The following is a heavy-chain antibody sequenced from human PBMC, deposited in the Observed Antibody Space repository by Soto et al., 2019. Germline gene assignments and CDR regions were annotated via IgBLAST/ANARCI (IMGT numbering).Heavy chain of an antibody. CDR3: ARGLRSYYYDSREYYFDY. Sequence: QVQLQESGPGLVKPSQTLSLTCTVSGGSISSGGYYWSWIRQHPGKGLEWIGYIYYSGSTYYNPSLKSRVTTSVDTSKIQFSLKLSSVTAADTAVYYCARGLRSYYYDSREYYFDYWGQGTLVTVSS. D-gene: IGHD3-22*01. CDR2: IYYSGST. J-gene: IGHJ4*02. V-gene: IGHV4-31*03. CDR1: GGSISSGGYY.